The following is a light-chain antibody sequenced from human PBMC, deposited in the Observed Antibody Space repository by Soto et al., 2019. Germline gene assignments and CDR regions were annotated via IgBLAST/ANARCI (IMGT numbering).Light chain of an antibody. Sequence: DIVLTQSPATLSLSPGDSAALSCRASQSVSSYLAWYQQKTGQAPRILIYDESTRATGIPERLSGSGSGTEFNLTITRLEPEDFAVYYCQQRSNWPPTFGQGTKVDIK. J-gene: IGKJ1*01. CDR3: QQRSNWPPT. CDR2: DES. V-gene: IGKV3-11*01. CDR1: QSVSSY.